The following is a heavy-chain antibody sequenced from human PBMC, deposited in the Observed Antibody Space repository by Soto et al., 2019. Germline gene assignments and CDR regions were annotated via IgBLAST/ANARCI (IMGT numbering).Heavy chain of an antibody. D-gene: IGHD6-6*01. J-gene: IGHJ4*02. Sequence: SETLSLTCTVSGGSISDFYWSWIRQPPGKGLEWIGYIYYSGSTNYNPSLKSRVTISVDTSKNQFSLNLRSMSPADTAVYYCARVGGLAARTFDYWGPGTLVTVS. CDR3: ARVGGLAARTFDY. V-gene: IGHV4-59*01. CDR2: IYYSGST. CDR1: GGSISDFY.